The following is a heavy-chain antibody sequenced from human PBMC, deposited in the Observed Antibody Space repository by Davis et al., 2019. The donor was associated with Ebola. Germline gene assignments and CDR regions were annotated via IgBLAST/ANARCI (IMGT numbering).Heavy chain of an antibody. J-gene: IGHJ4*02. CDR3: AKDTDSSLVN. CDR2: VSFDGSDT. V-gene: IGHV3-30*18. D-gene: IGHD2-21*01. CDR1: GFTFSSYW. Sequence: GESLKISCAASGFTFSSYWMSWVRQAPGKGLEWVAVVSFDGSDTYYADSVKGRFTISRDNSKKTLYLQMNSLRAEDTAVYYCAKDTDSSLVNWGQGTLVTVSS.